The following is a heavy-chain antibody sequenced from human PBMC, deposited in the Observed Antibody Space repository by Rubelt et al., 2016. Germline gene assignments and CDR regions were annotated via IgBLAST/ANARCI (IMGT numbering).Heavy chain of an antibody. Sequence: VQLVESGGGVVQPGRSLRLSCAASGFTFSSYAMHWVRQPPGKGLEWIGEIYRSGSTNYNPSLKSRVTISVDTSKNQFSLKLSSVTAADTAVYYCARVRGVGVGSSGCVDYWGQGTLVTVSS. J-gene: IGHJ4*02. CDR2: IYRSGST. D-gene: IGHD6-19*01. CDR1: GFTFSSYA. V-gene: IGHV4-4*02. CDR3: ARVRGVGVGSSGCVDY.